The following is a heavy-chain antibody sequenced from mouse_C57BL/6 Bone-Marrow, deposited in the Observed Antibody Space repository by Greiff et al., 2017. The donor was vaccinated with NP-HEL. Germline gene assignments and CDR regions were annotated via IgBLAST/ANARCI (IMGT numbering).Heavy chain of an antibody. V-gene: IGHV1-81*01. Sequence: QVQLQQSGAELARPGASVKLSCKASGYTFTSYGISWVKQRTGQGLEWIGEIYPRSGNTYYNEKFKGKATLTADKSSSTAYMELRSLTSEDSAVYFGAREDWERYFDVWGTGTTVTVSS. J-gene: IGHJ1*03. CDR3: AREDWERYFDV. CDR2: IYPRSGNT. D-gene: IGHD4-1*01. CDR1: GYTFTSYG.